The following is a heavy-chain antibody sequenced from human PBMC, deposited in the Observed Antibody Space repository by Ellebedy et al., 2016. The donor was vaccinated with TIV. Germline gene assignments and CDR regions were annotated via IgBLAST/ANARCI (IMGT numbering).Heavy chain of an antibody. D-gene: IGHD3-10*01. CDR2: IAIDSTT. CDR3: ARETYNDVDLKLWGIFDI. J-gene: IGHJ3*02. Sequence: GEPLKISCAASELTVTSNFMSWVRQAPGKGLAWVSTIAIDSTTYYADSVKGRFTISRDNSKNTLDIQMNSLRAEDTAVYYCARETYNDVDLKLWGIFDIWGQGTMVTVSS. CDR1: ELTVTSNF. V-gene: IGHV3-66*01.